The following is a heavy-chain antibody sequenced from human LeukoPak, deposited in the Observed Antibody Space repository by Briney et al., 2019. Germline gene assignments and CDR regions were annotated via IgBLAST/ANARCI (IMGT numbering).Heavy chain of an antibody. D-gene: IGHD5-18*01. Sequence: SETLSLTCAVYGGSFSTCYWNWIRQPPGKGLEWIGQINPSGTTNYTPSLKSRVTMSVDTSKKQVSPKLSSVTDADTAVYYCARVDKAMSAFDPWGQGTLVTVSS. CDR1: GGSFSTCY. CDR2: INPSGTT. J-gene: IGHJ5*02. CDR3: ARVDKAMSAFDP. V-gene: IGHV4-34*01.